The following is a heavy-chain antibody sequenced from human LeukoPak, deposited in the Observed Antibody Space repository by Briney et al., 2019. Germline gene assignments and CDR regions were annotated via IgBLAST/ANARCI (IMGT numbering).Heavy chain of an antibody. CDR3: ARHEQQLDKYYFDY. V-gene: IGHV4-59*08. Sequence: PSETLSLTCTVSRGPISSYYWSWIRQPPGKGLEWIGYIYYSGSTNYNPSLKSRVTISVDTSKNQFSLKLSSVTAADTAVYYCARHEQQLDKYYFDYWGQGTLVTVSS. D-gene: IGHD6-13*01. CDR1: RGPISSYY. J-gene: IGHJ4*02. CDR2: IYYSGST.